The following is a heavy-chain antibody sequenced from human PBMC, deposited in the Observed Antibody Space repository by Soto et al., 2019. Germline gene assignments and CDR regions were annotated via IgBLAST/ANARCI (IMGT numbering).Heavy chain of an antibody. J-gene: IGHJ6*02. D-gene: IGHD5-18*01. CDR1: GGSISSAGYY. V-gene: IGHV4-31*03. CDR3: ASFTGMVNSYHYYGLDV. Sequence: QVQLQESGPGLVKPSQTLSLTCSVSGGSISSAGYYWSWIRQHPGKGLEWIGYIHYSGSTYYNPSLESRVTISVDTSKNEFSLNLCSVTAADTAVYYCASFTGMVNSYHYYGLDVWGQGTTVTVSS. CDR2: IHYSGST.